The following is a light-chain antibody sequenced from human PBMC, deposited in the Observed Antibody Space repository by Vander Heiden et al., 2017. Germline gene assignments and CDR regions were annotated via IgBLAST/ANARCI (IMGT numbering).Light chain of an antibody. Sequence: YELTQPPSVSVSPGRRASITCSGGKLGDKYTSRDQQKAGQAPVLIIYQGTERPSGIPERFSGSNSGNTATLTIGGTQAMDEADFYCQAWDRNTVLFGGGTKLTVL. V-gene: IGLV3-1*01. CDR2: QGT. CDR3: QAWDRNTVL. CDR1: KLGDKY. J-gene: IGLJ2*01.